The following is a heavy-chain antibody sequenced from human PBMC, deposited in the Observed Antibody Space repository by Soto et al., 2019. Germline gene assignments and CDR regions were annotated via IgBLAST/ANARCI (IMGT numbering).Heavy chain of an antibody. Sequence: GASVKVSCKASGYTFTNYATHWVRQAPGQRLEWMGWINAGNGNTKYSQKFQGRVTITRDTSASTAYMELSSLRSEDTAVYYCAKSATVPAAIAYWGQGTLVTVSS. D-gene: IGHD2-2*02. CDR3: AKSATVPAAIAY. J-gene: IGHJ4*02. V-gene: IGHV1-3*01. CDR2: INAGNGNT. CDR1: GYTFTNYA.